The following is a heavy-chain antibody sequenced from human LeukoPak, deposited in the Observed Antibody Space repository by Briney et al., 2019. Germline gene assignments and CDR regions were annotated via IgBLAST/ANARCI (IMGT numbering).Heavy chain of an antibody. CDR1: GFTFSSYA. CDR3: AKDGLSTAAFDY. J-gene: IGHJ4*02. D-gene: IGHD2-15*01. V-gene: IGHV3-23*01. CDR2: ISGSGGST. Sequence: GGSLRLSCAASGFTFSSYAMSWVRQAPGKGLEWVSAISGSGGSTYYADSVKGRFTISRDNSKNTLYLQMNSLRAEGAAVYYCAKDGLSTAAFDYWGQGTLVTVSS.